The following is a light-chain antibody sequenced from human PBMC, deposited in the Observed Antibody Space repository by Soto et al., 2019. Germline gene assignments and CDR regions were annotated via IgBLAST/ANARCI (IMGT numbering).Light chain of an antibody. CDR3: QQYGKSPRYS. Sequence: EIVLTQSPGTLSLSLGERATLSCRASQSVSSNYLAWYQQKPGQAPRLLIYATSSRATGIPDRFSGSGSGTDFTLTISRLEPEDFAVYYCQQYGKSPRYSFGQGTKLEI. J-gene: IGKJ2*03. V-gene: IGKV3-20*01. CDR1: QSVSSNY. CDR2: ATS.